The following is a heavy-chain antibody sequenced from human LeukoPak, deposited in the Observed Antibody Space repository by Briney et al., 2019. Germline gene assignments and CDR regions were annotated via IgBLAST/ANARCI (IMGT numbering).Heavy chain of an antibody. CDR1: GYSISSDYY. V-gene: IGHV4-38-2*02. CDR3: ARGKSRGSHIDY. J-gene: IGHJ4*02. CDR2: IYHSGST. D-gene: IGHD1-26*01. Sequence: SETLSLTCTVSGYSISSDYYWGWIRQPPGKGLEWIGSIYHSGSTYYNPSLKSRVTISVDTSKNQFSLKLRSVTAADTAMYYCARGKSRGSHIDYWGQGTLATVSS.